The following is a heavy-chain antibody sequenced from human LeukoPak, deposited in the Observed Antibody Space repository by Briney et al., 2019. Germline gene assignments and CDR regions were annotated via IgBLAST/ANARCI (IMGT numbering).Heavy chain of an antibody. CDR2: IWYDGSNK. CDR1: GFTFSSYG. CDR3: ARDDCSGGSCYPDY. V-gene: IGHV3-33*01. J-gene: IGHJ4*02. D-gene: IGHD2-15*01. Sequence: GGSLRLSCAASGFTFSSYGMHWVRQAPGKGLEWLAVIWYDGSNKYYADSVKGRFTISRDNSKNTLYLQMNSLRAEDTAVYYCARDDCSGGSCYPDYWGQGTLVTVSS.